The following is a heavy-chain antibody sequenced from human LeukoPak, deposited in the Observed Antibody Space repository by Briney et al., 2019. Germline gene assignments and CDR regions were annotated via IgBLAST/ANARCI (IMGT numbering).Heavy chain of an antibody. D-gene: IGHD6-13*01. CDR1: DFTFGRYS. CDR2: ISSSSFKI. CDR3: VRDPSYGSSWYYYMAV. Sequence: QPGTSLLLSCAAADFTFGRYSMNWGRPARGKGLEWGSYISSSSFKIYYADSVKGRFTISRDNSKNSLYLQMDTLRVEDKAVYYCVRDPSYGSSWYYYMAVWGKGTTVTVSS. V-gene: IGHV3-48*04. J-gene: IGHJ6*03.